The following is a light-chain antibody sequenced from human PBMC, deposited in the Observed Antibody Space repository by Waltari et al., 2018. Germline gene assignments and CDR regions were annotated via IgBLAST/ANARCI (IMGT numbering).Light chain of an antibody. CDR3: QQRSDWPRT. CDR1: QSVSSY. CDR2: KGP. V-gene: IGKV3-11*01. Sequence: EIVLTQSPATRSLSLGERSPLPCMASQSVSSYLAWYQQKPRETPQPSLIKGPPRAXGXXXXXXXXXXXTXXXXXXXXLAPEDFAVYYCQQRSDWPRTFGQGTKVEIK. J-gene: IGKJ1*01.